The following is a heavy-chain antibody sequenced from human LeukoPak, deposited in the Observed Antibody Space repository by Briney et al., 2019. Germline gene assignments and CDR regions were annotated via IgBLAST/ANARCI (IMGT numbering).Heavy chain of an antibody. V-gene: IGHV4-39*01. D-gene: IGHD3-10*01. Sequence: PSETLSLTCTVSGGSISSSSYYWGWIRQPPGKGLEWIGSIYYSGSTYYNPSLKSRVTISVDTSKNQFSLKLSSVTAADTAVYYCARTTPRYYYGSGSSSGLDYWGQGTLVTVSS. J-gene: IGHJ4*02. CDR1: GGSISSSSYY. CDR3: ARTTPRYYYGSGSSSGLDY. CDR2: IYYSGST.